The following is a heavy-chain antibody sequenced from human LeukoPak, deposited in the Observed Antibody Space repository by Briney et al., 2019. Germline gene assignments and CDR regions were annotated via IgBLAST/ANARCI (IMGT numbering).Heavy chain of an antibody. D-gene: IGHD6-13*01. CDR2: IKEDGSEK. Sequence: GGSLRLSCAASGFTFSNYWMNWVRQAPGKGLEWVANIKEDGSEKYYVDSVKGRFTISRDNAKNSLYLQMNSLRAEDTAVYYCARDWPTIAAAGTIPEYFQHWGQGTLVTVSS. V-gene: IGHV3-7*01. CDR3: ARDWPTIAAAGTIPEYFQH. CDR1: GFTFSNYW. J-gene: IGHJ1*01.